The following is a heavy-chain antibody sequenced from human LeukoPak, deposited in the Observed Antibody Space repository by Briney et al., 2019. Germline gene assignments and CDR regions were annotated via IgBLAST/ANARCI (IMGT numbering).Heavy chain of an antibody. CDR2: IYIVGRT. CDR3: ASFLHHDYDSSGYPDY. D-gene: IGHD3-22*01. J-gene: IGHJ4*02. Sequence: GGSLRLSCAPSGLTVSSNYMSWVRQAPGKGLDWVSVIYIVGRTYYAHSVKGRFTISSDNSKNTLYLQMNSLRAEDTAVDYCASFLHHDYDSSGYPDYWGQGTLVTVSS. V-gene: IGHV3-53*01. CDR1: GLTVSSNY.